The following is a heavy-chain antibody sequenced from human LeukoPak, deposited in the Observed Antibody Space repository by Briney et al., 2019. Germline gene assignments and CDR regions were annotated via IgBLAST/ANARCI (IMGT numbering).Heavy chain of an antibody. V-gene: IGHV3-66*01. CDR1: GFTVSSNY. D-gene: IGHD3-16*02. CDR2: IYSGSST. CDR3: ARVNRYYILFDAFDI. J-gene: IGHJ3*02. Sequence: GGSLRLSCAASGFTVSSNYMSWVHQAPGKGLQWVSVIYSGSSTYYADSVKGRFTITRDNSRNTLYLQMNSLRAEDTAVYYCARVNRYYILFDAFDIWRQGTMVTVSS.